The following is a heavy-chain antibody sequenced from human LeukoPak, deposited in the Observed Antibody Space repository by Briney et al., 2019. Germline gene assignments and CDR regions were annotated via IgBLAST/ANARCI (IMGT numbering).Heavy chain of an antibody. CDR3: ARPRITIFGVVIDAFDI. D-gene: IGHD3-3*01. CDR1: GGSISSSSYY. Sequence: ASETLSLTCTVSGGSISSSSYYWGWNRQPPGKGLEWIGGIYYSGSTYYNPSLKRRVTISVDTSKNQFSLKLSSVTAADTAVYYCARPRITIFGVVIDAFDIWGQGTMVTVSS. J-gene: IGHJ3*02. CDR2: IYYSGST. V-gene: IGHV4-39*01.